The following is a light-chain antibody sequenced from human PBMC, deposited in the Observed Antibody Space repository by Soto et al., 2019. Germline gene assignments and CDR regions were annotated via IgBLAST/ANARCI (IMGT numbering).Light chain of an antibody. CDR3: TSFTRSSTYV. CDR1: SSDVGAYNY. Sequence: QSVLTQPASVSETPGQSITISCTGSSSDVGAYNYVSWYQQHPDKAPKLMIYDVNNRPSGVSDRFSGSKSGNTASLTISGLQAEDEADYYCTSFTRSSTYVFGTGIRVTV. CDR2: DVN. J-gene: IGLJ1*01. V-gene: IGLV2-14*01.